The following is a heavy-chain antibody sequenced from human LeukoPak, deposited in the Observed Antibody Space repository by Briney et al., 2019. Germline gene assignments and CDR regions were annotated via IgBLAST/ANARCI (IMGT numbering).Heavy chain of an antibody. CDR1: GYTFTSYD. Sequence: ASVKVSCKASGYTFTSYDINWVRQATGQGLEWMGWMNPNSGNTGYAQKFQGRVTMTRNTSISTAYMELSSLRSEDTAVYYCARGSIGQGGVYYYYGMDVWGQGTTVTVSS. CDR3: ARGSIGQGGVYYYYGMDV. V-gene: IGHV1-8*01. D-gene: IGHD3/OR15-3a*01. CDR2: MNPNSGNT. J-gene: IGHJ6*02.